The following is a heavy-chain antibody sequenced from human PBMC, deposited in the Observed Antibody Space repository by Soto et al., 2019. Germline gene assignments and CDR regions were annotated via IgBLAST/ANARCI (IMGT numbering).Heavy chain of an antibody. Sequence: GGSLRLSCAASGFTFSDYYMSWIRQAPGKGLEWVSYISSSGSTIYYADSVKGRFTISRDNAKNSLYLQMNSLRAEDTAVYYCARDHVQEDYYYYYYMDVWGKGTTVTVSS. J-gene: IGHJ6*03. V-gene: IGHV3-11*01. CDR3: ARDHVQEDYYYYYYMDV. CDR2: ISSSGSTI. CDR1: GFTFSDYY. D-gene: IGHD1-1*01.